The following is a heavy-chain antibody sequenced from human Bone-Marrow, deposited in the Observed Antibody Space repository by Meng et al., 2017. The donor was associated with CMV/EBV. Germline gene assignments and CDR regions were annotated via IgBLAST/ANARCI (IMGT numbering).Heavy chain of an antibody. D-gene: IGHD3-3*01. CDR2: IYYSGST. Sequence: SETLSLTCTVSGGSISSYYWSWIRQPPGKGLEWIGYIYYSGSTNYNPSLKSRVTISVDTSKNQFSLKLSSVTAADTAVYYCARGDFWSGYYTNYYYYGMDVWGPGTTVTVSS. V-gene: IGHV4-59*01. CDR1: GGSISSYY. J-gene: IGHJ6*02. CDR3: ARGDFWSGYYTNYYYYGMDV.